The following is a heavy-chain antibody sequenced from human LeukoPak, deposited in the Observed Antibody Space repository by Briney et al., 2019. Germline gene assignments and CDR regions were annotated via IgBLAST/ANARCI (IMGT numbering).Heavy chain of an antibody. Sequence: SETLSLTCTVSGGSISSGGYYWSWIRQHPGKGLEWIGYILYSGSTYYNPSLKSRVTISVDTSKNQFSLKLSSVTAADTAVYYCARDHGSLPMDVWGQGTTVTVSS. CDR2: ILYSGST. CDR3: ARDHGSLPMDV. J-gene: IGHJ6*02. CDR1: GGSISSGGYY. V-gene: IGHV4-31*03.